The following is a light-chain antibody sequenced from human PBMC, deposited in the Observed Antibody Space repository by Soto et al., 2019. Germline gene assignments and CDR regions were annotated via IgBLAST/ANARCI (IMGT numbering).Light chain of an antibody. CDR2: DAS. Sequence: EIVMTQSPATLSVSPGESATLSCRASQSVSSNLAWYQQKPGQAPRLLIYDASNRATGIPARFSGSGSGTEFTLTISSLQSEDLAVYYCQQYNNWPPITVGQGTRLEIK. V-gene: IGKV3D-15*01. CDR3: QQYNNWPPIT. J-gene: IGKJ5*01. CDR1: QSVSSN.